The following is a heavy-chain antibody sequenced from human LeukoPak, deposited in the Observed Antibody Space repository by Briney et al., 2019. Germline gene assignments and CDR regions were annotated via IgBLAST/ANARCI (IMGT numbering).Heavy chain of an antibody. D-gene: IGHD3-22*01. Sequence: GGSLRLSCVASGFTFSSHWMSWVRQAPGKGLELVANVNQDGSEKYYVESVKGRFTISRDNAKNTLYLQMNSLRAEDTAVYYCARGSSISAYYYDSSSCDYWGQGTPVTVSS. J-gene: IGHJ4*02. CDR1: GFTFSSHW. V-gene: IGHV3-7*01. CDR2: VNQDGSEK. CDR3: ARGSSISAYYYDSSSCDY.